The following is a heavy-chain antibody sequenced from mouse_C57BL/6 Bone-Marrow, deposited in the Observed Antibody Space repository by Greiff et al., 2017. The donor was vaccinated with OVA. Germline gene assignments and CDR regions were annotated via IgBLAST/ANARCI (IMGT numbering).Heavy chain of an antibody. CDR1: GFTFSSYA. V-gene: IGHV5-4*01. Sequence: EVKLVESGGGLVKPGGSLKLSCAASGFTFSSYAMPWVRQTPEKRLEWVATISDGGSYTYYPDNVKGRFTISRDNAKNNLYLQMSHLKSEDTAMYYCARDFSMDYWGQGTSVTVSS. CDR2: ISDGGSYT. J-gene: IGHJ4*01. CDR3: ARDFSMDY.